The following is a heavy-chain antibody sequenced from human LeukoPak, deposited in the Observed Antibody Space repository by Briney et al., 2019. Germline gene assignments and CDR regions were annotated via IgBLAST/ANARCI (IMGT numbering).Heavy chain of an antibody. J-gene: IGHJ4*02. CDR2: ISGSGGST. D-gene: IGHD3-22*01. V-gene: IGHV3-23*01. CDR3: AREGEDYYDDGITFDY. CDR1: GFTFSSYA. Sequence: GGSLRLSCAASGFTFSSYAMSWVRQAPGKGLEWVSAISGSGGSTYYADSVKGRFTISRDNSKNTLYLQMNSLRAEDTAVYYCAREGEDYYDDGITFDYWGQGTLVTVSS.